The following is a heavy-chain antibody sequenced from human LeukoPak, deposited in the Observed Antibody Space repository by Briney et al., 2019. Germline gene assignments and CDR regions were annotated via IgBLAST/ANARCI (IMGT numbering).Heavy chain of an antibody. CDR2: ISSSSTYI. CDR1: GFTFSPYT. D-gene: IGHD6-19*01. V-gene: IGHV3-21*01. J-gene: IGHJ4*02. CDR3: ARDRGYSSFDY. Sequence: GGSLRLSCAASGFTFSPYTMNWVRQAPGKGLEWVSSISSSSTYIYYADSMKGRFTISRDNAKNSLYLQMNSLRAEDTAVYYCARDRGYSSFDYWGQGTLVTVSS.